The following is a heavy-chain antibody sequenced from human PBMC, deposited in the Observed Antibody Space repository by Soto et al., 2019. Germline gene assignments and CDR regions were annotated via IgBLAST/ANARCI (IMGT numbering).Heavy chain of an antibody. CDR1: GFAFSGYW. CDR3: ARGGRGVYFDY. CDR2: IKQGGSEK. V-gene: IGHV3-7*01. Sequence: PGGSLRLSCAASGFAFSGYWLSWVRQAPGKGLEWVANIKQGGSEKYYVDSVKGRFTISRDNAKNSLYLQMNSLRVEDTAVYYCARGGRGVYFDYWGQGALVTVSS. J-gene: IGHJ4*02.